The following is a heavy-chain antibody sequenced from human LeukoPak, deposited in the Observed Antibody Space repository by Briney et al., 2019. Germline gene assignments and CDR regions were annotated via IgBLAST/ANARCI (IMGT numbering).Heavy chain of an antibody. CDR2: IKQDGSEK. D-gene: IGHD3-22*01. CDR3: ARGIPRKVYYYDSSGYYSSSFDY. Sequence: GGSLRLSCAASGFTFSSYWMSWVRQAPGKGLEWVANIKQDGSEKYYVDSVKGRFTISRDNAKNSLYLQMNSLRAEDTAVYYCARGIPRKVYYYDSSGYYSSSFDYWGQGTLATVSS. J-gene: IGHJ4*02. CDR1: GFTFSSYW. V-gene: IGHV3-7*01.